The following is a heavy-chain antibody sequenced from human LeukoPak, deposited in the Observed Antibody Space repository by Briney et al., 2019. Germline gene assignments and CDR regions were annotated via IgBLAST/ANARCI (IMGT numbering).Heavy chain of an antibody. Sequence: GGSLRLSCAASGFTVSSNYMSWVRQAPGKGLEWVSVIYSCGSTYYEDSVKGRFTLSRDNSKNTLYLQMNSLRAEDTAVYYCARELPSSSWTGTTNWFDPWGQGTLVTVSS. V-gene: IGHV3-66*01. CDR3: ARELPSSSWTGTTNWFDP. J-gene: IGHJ5*02. CDR2: IYSCGST. D-gene: IGHD6-13*01. CDR1: GFTVSSNY.